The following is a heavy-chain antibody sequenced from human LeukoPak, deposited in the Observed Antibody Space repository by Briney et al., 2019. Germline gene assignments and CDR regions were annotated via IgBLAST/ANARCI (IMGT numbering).Heavy chain of an antibody. Sequence: SETLSLTCTVSGGSITSYYWSWIRQPPGKGLEWIGYIYFSGSTNYNPSLTSRVTISVDTSKNQFSLKLSSVTAADTALYYCARATTAYCTGGVCPNFDYWGQGTLVSVSS. J-gene: IGHJ4*02. CDR1: GGSITSYY. D-gene: IGHD2-8*02. CDR2: IYFSGST. V-gene: IGHV4-59*01. CDR3: ARATTAYCTGGVCPNFDY.